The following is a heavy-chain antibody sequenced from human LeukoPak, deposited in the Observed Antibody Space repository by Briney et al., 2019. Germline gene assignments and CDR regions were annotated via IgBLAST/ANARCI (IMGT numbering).Heavy chain of an antibody. CDR2: ISYSSSAI. CDR3: ARDSYGGSGYYYVSDY. J-gene: IGHJ4*02. Sequence: PGESLRLSCAASGFTFSTYSMNWIRQPPGKGLEWVSYISYSSSAIYYADSLKGRFTISRDNAKNSLYLRMNSLRDEDTAVYYCARDSYGGSGYYYVSDYWGQGTLVTVSS. CDR1: GFTFSTYS. D-gene: IGHD3-22*01. V-gene: IGHV3-48*02.